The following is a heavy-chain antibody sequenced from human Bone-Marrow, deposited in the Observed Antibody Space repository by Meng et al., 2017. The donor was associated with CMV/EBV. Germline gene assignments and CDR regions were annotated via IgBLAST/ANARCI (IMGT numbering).Heavy chain of an antibody. CDR3: ARGGVPAAPPGYYGMDV. Sequence: GESLKISCAASGFTFSSYAMHWVRQAPGKGLEWVAVISYDGSNKYYADSVKGRFTISRDNSKNTLYLQMNSRRAEDTAVYYCARGGVPAAPPGYYGMDVWGQGTTVTVSS. CDR1: GFTFSSYA. J-gene: IGHJ6*02. V-gene: IGHV3-30-3*01. CDR2: ISYDGSNK. D-gene: IGHD2-2*01.